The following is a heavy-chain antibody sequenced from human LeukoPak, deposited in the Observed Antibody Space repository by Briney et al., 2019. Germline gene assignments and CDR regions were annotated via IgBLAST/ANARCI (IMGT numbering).Heavy chain of an antibody. CDR1: GFIFSNYA. CDR2: IRSGGTNE. CDR3: AKDPGGEDEEKYFDY. J-gene: IGHJ4*02. V-gene: IGHV3-30*02. Sequence: PGGSLRLSCAASGFIFSNYAMHWVRQAPGKGLEWVAFIRSGGTNEYYADSVKGRLSISRDNSKNTLYLQMNSLTPGDTAVYYCAKDPGGEDEEKYFDYWGQGTLVTVSS. D-gene: IGHD3-16*01.